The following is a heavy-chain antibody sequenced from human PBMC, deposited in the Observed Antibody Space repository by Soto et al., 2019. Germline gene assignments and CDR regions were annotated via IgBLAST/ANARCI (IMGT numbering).Heavy chain of an antibody. CDR3: ARDSGDSSGYIFDY. V-gene: IGHV1-46*02. Sequence: ASVTVSCKASGYTFNSYYMHWLRQAPGQGLEWMGIINPRGGSTSYAQQFQGTVTMTSDTSTRTVYMELSSLRSEDTAVYYCARDSGDSSGYIFDYWGQGTLVTVSS. CDR1: GYTFNSYY. D-gene: IGHD3-22*01. CDR2: INPRGGST. J-gene: IGHJ4*02.